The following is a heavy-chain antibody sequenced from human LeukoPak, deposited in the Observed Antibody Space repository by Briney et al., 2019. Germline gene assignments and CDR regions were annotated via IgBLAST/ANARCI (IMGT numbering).Heavy chain of an antibody. Sequence: GRSLRLSCAASGFTFDDYAMHWVRQAPGKGLEWVSGISWNSGSIGYADSVKGRFTISRDNAKNSLYLQMNSLRAEDTALYYCAKEYLPYYYDSRGYYHWGQGTLVTVSS. V-gene: IGHV3-9*01. CDR1: GFTFDDYA. D-gene: IGHD3-22*01. CDR2: ISWNSGSI. J-gene: IGHJ5*02. CDR3: AKEYLPYYYDSRGYYH.